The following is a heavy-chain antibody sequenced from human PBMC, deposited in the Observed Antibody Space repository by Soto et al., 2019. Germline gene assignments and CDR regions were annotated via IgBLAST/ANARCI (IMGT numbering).Heavy chain of an antibody. CDR3: TRDSGAYSSTWSFYFDS. J-gene: IGHJ4*02. CDR2: INTDGSST. V-gene: IGHV3-74*01. D-gene: IGHD6-13*01. Sequence: EVQLVESGGGLVQPGGSLRLSCAASGFTFSRFWMHWVRQAPGKGLVWVSRINTDGSSTTYADSVKGRFTISRDNAKNTLYLKMDSLRAEDTGVYYCTRDSGAYSSTWSFYFDSWGEGTLVTVSS. CDR1: GFTFSRFW.